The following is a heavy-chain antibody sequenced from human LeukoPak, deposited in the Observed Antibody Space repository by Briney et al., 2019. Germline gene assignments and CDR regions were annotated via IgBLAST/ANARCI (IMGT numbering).Heavy chain of an antibody. J-gene: IGHJ4*01. Sequence: PAETVSLICTVSGGSISSTSYYWGGIRQPPWKGLDWIGSIYYTGSMYYNPSLKSRVTISVDTSKNQFSLKLSSVTAADTAVYYCARHLRFYGSGSYPFDYWGHGHIATVSS. CDR3: ARHLRFYGSGSYPFDY. D-gene: IGHD3-10*01. CDR1: GGSISSTSYY. CDR2: IYYTGSM. V-gene: IGHV4-39*01.